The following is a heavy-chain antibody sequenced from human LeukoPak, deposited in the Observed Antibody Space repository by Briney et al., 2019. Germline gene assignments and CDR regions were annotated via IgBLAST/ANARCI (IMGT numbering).Heavy chain of an antibody. D-gene: IGHD2-15*01. J-gene: IGHJ4*02. V-gene: IGHV3-23*01. Sequence: GGSLRLSCAASGFTLSSSAISWVRQAPGKGLECVSAISNNGGYTYYADSVQGRFTISRDNSKSTLCLQMNSLRAEDTAVYYCAKQLGYCSDGSCYFPYWGQGTLVTVSS. CDR3: AKQLGYCSDGSCYFPY. CDR2: ISNNGGYT. CDR1: GFTLSSSA.